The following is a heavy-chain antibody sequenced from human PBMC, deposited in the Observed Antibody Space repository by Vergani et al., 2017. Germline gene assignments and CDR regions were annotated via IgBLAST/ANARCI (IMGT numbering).Heavy chain of an antibody. V-gene: IGHV3-21*04. D-gene: IGHD3-22*01. J-gene: IGHJ4*02. CDR3: AKARRDYDSSGPG. CDR2: ISSSSSYI. Sequence: EVQLVESGGGLVKPGGSLRLSCAASGFTFSSYSMNWVRQAPGKGLEWVSSISSSSSYIYYADSVKGRFTISRDNAKNSLYLQMNSLRAEDTAVYYCAKARRDYDSSGPGWGQGTLVTVSS. CDR1: GFTFSSYS.